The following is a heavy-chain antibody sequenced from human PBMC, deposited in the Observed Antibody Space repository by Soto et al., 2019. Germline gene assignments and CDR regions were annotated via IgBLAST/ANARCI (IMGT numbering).Heavy chain of an antibody. Sequence: HPGGSLRLSCAASGFTFSSYWMSWVRQAPGKGLEWVANIKQDGSEKYYVDSVKGRFTISRDNAKNSLYLQMNSLRAEDTAVYYCARVQGLGRYYYYYYGMDVWGQGTTVTVSS. V-gene: IGHV3-7*03. J-gene: IGHJ6*02. CDR1: GFTFSSYW. CDR2: IKQDGSEK. CDR3: ARVQGLGRYYYYYYGMDV. D-gene: IGHD1-1*01.